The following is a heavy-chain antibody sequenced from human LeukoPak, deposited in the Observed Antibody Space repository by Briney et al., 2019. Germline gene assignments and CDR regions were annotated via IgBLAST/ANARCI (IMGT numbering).Heavy chain of an antibody. CDR3: ARGVGAIVVGRDYFDY. D-gene: IGHD3-22*01. V-gene: IGHV4-34*01. Sequence: SEALPLTCAVYGGSFSGYYWSWIRQPPGKGLEWIGEINHSGSTNYNPSLKSRVTISVDTSKNQFSLKLSSVTAADTAVYYCARGVGAIVVGRDYFDYWGQGILVTVSS. CDR2: INHSGST. J-gene: IGHJ4*02. CDR1: GGSFSGYY.